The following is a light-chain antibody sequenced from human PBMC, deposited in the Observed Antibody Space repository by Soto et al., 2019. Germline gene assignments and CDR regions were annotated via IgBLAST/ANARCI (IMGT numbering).Light chain of an antibody. J-gene: IGLJ1*01. V-gene: IGLV2-14*01. CDR1: SSDVGGYNY. Sequence: QSVLTQPASVSGSPGRSITISCTGTSSDVGGYNYVSWYQQHPGKAKKLMIYDVSNRPSGVSNRFSGSKSGNTASLNISGLQAEDEADYYCSSYTNSSTLEGFGTGTKVTV. CDR2: DVS. CDR3: SSYTNSSTLEG.